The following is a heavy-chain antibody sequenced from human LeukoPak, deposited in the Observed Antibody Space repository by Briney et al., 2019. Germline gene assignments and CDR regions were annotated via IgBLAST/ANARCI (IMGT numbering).Heavy chain of an antibody. Sequence: GGSLRLSCAASGFTLSSYAMSWVRQAPGKGLEWVSAISGSGGSTYYADSVKGRFTISRDNSKNTLYLQMNSLRAEDTAVYYCASPSGYSYGPTDYWGQGTLVTVSS. V-gene: IGHV3-23*01. CDR3: ASPSGYSYGPTDY. D-gene: IGHD5-18*01. CDR1: GFTLSSYA. CDR2: ISGSGGST. J-gene: IGHJ4*02.